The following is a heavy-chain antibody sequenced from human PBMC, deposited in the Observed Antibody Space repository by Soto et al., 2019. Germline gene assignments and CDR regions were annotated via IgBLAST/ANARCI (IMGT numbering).Heavy chain of an antibody. Sequence: ESGGGLVQPGGSLRLSCAASGFTFSSYEMNWVRQAPGKGLEWVSYISSSGSTIYYADSVKGRFTISRDNAKNSLYLQMNSLRAEDTAVYYCARAPHYDILTGYYPFDYWGQGTLVTVSS. CDR2: ISSSGSTI. V-gene: IGHV3-48*03. J-gene: IGHJ4*02. CDR1: GFTFSSYE. D-gene: IGHD3-9*01. CDR3: ARAPHYDILTGYYPFDY.